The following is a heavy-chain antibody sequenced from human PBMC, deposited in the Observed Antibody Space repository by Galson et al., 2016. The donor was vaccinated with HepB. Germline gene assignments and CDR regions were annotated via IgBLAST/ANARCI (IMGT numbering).Heavy chain of an antibody. CDR2: ISGSGEHT. V-gene: IGHV3-23*01. Sequence: SLRLSCAASGFRFSGYAMTWVRQAPGKGLEWVSGISGSGEHTYYADNVKGRFTISRDNSKTTLYVQMTSLRVEDTAVYYCAKGSIWVSAALYGMDVWGQGTTVIVSS. CDR3: AKGSIWVSAALYGMDV. J-gene: IGHJ6*02. CDR1: GFRFSGYA. D-gene: IGHD2-21*01.